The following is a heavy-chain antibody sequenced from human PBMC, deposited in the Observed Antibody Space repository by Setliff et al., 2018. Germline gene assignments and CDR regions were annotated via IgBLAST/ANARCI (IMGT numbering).Heavy chain of an antibody. Sequence: SETLSLTCNVSGASVSSSIYYWGWVRQPPGKGLEWIGSMYFSGSTYYNPSLKSRVTMSIDKSKNEFSLKMSSVTAADTAVYYCARAPGRQDYHYMELWGKGTTVTVSS. D-gene: IGHD2-15*01. CDR2: MYFSGST. CDR1: GASVSSSIYY. CDR3: ARAPGRQDYHYMEL. J-gene: IGHJ6*03. V-gene: IGHV4-39*07.